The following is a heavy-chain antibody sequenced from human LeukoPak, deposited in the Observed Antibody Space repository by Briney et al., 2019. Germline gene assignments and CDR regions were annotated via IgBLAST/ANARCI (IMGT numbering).Heavy chain of an antibody. D-gene: IGHD6-19*01. CDR2: INPNSGGT. V-gene: IGHV1-2*02. CDR3: ARYSSGWYDGIFDY. J-gene: IGHJ4*02. Sequence: ASVKVSCKASGYTFTGYYMHWVRQAPGQGLEWMGWINPNSGGTNYAQKFQGRVTMTRNTSISTAYMELSSLRSEDTAVYYCARYSSGWYDGIFDYWGQGTLVTVSS. CDR1: GYTFTGYY.